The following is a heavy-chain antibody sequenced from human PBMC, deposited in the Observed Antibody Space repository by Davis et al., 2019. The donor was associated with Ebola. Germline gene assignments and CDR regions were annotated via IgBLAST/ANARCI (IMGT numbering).Heavy chain of an antibody. D-gene: IGHD3-22*01. V-gene: IGHV3-30*04. J-gene: IGHJ4*02. CDR1: GFVFSTYP. Sequence: GGSLRLSCAASGFVFSTYPMHWVRQAPGKGLEWVALISYDGDYKYYADSVKGRFTISRDNSKNTLFLQMNSLRTEDTAVYYCAKAFDYFDTAGPFDNWGQGTLVTVSS. CDR3: AKAFDYFDTAGPFDN. CDR2: ISYDGDYK.